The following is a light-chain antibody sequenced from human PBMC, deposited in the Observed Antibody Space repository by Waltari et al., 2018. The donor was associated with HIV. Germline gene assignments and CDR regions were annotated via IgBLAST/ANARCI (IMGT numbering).Light chain of an antibody. V-gene: IGKV3-15*01. CDR3: QQYQNWPLT. Sequence: EIVMTQSPATLSASPGERATLSCRASQSVSSNLAWYQQRPGRAPRLVGHGACTRAPGCRARFSASWSGTECTLTISSLQSEDFAGYYWQQYQNWPLTVGGGTKVEIK. CDR1: QSVSSN. J-gene: IGKJ4*01. CDR2: GAC.